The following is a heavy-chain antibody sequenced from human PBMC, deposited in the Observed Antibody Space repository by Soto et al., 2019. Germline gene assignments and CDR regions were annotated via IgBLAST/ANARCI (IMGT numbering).Heavy chain of an antibody. CDR2: ISAYNGNT. V-gene: IGHV1-18*01. D-gene: IGHD6-13*01. CDR3: ARDALNGYSSSWYESIQAPYFDY. Sequence: QVQLVQSGAEVKKPGASVKVSCKASGYTFTSYGISWVRQAPGQGLEWMGWISAYNGNTNYAQKPQGRVNMTTDTSTSTAYMELRSRRSDDTAVYYCARDALNGYSSSWYESIQAPYFDYWGQGTLVTVSS. CDR1: GYTFTSYG. J-gene: IGHJ4*02.